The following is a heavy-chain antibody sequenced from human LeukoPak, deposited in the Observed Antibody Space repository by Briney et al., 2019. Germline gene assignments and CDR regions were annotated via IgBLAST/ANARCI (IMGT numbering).Heavy chain of an antibody. J-gene: IGHJ4*02. CDR3: ARGHSSSSHFDY. CDR1: GGSISSSSYY. Sequence: SETLSLTCAVSGGSISSSSYYWSWIRQPPGKGLEWIGYIYHSGSTYYDPSLKSRVTISVDRSKNQFSLKLSSVTAADTAVYYCARGHSSSSHFDYWGQGTLVTVSS. D-gene: IGHD6-6*01. V-gene: IGHV4-30-2*01. CDR2: IYHSGST.